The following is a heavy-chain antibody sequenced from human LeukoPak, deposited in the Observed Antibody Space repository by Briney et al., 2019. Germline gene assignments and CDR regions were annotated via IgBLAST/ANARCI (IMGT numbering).Heavy chain of an antibody. CDR3: AGDLFQAHGY. V-gene: IGHV4-31*03. D-gene: IGHD6-6*01. Sequence: SETLSLTCTVSGGSISSGGYYWSWIRQHPGKGLEWIGYIYYSGSTYYNPSLKSRVTISVDTSKNQFSPKLSSVTAADTAVYYCAGDLFQAHGYWGQGTLVTVSS. CDR2: IYYSGST. CDR1: GGSISSGGYY. J-gene: IGHJ4*02.